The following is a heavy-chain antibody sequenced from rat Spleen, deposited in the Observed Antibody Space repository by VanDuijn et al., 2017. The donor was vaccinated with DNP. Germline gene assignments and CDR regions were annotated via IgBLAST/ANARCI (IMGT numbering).Heavy chain of an antibody. CDR3: VRDYGFQNWFAY. Sequence: EVQLVESGGGLVQPGGSLKLSCAGSGISFDAYYMAWVRQAPTKGLEWVTSISYEGSGTYYGDSVKGRFTISRDNAKSTLYLQMNSLRSGDTATYYCVRDYGFQNWFAYWGQGTLVSVSS. V-gene: IGHV5-22*01. D-gene: IGHD1-6*01. CDR2: ISYEGSGT. J-gene: IGHJ3*01. CDR1: GISFDAYY.